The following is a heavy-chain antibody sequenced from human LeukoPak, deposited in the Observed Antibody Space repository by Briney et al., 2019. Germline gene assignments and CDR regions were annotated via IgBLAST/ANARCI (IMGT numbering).Heavy chain of an antibody. V-gene: IGHV3-74*01. Sequence: GGSLRLSCAASGFTFSSYWMSWVRQAPGKGLMWVSQINSDGSATSCADPVKGRCTISRDNAKNMLYLEMNSLRAEDTAVYYCAKLSVGGYFDWLSCMDVWGQGTTVTVSS. CDR2: INSDGSAT. D-gene: IGHD3-9*01. CDR1: GFTFSSYW. CDR3: AKLSVGGYFDWLSCMDV. J-gene: IGHJ6*02.